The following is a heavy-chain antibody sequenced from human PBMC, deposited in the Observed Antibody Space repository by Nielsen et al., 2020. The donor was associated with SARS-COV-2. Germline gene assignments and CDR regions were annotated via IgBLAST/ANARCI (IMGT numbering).Heavy chain of an antibody. D-gene: IGHD1-7*01. Sequence: GESLKISCAASGFTFSSYWMSWVRQAPGKGLEWVANIKQDGSEKYYVDSVKGRFTISRDNAKNSLYLQMNSLRAEDTAVYYCARGRIGGQDQMNYKMDVWGQGTTVTVSS. V-gene: IGHV3-7*04. CDR1: GFTFSSYW. J-gene: IGHJ6*02. CDR2: IKQDGSEK. CDR3: ARGRIGGQDQMNYKMDV.